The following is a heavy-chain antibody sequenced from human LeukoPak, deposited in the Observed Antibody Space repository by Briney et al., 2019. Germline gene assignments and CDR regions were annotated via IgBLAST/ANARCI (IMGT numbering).Heavy chain of an antibody. CDR1: GFTFSTYG. V-gene: IGHV3-30*18. J-gene: IGHJ4*02. CDR2: ISYDGSNK. CDR3: AKGRAVVASSPEFDY. Sequence: GGSLRLSCAASGFTFSTYGIHWVRRAPGKGLDWVAVISYDGSNKYYADSVKGRFDISRDNSKDTAYLQVNSLRVEDTGVYYCAKGRAVVASSPEFDYWGQGTLVTVSS. D-gene: IGHD3-10*01.